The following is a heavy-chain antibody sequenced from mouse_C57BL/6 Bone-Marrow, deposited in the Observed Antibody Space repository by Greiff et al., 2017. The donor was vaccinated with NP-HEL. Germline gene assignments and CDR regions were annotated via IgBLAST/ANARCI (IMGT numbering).Heavy chain of an antibody. CDR1: GFTFSDAW. CDR3: FSYYGSRNWYFDV. J-gene: IGHJ1*03. D-gene: IGHD1-1*01. V-gene: IGHV6-6*01. Sequence: EVKLEESGGGLVQPGGSMKLSCAASGFTFSDAWMDWVRQSPEKGLEWVAEIRNKANNHATYYAESVKGRFTISRDDSKSSVYLQMNSIRAEDTGIYYCFSYYGSRNWYFDVWGTGTTVTVSS. CDR2: IRNKANNHAT.